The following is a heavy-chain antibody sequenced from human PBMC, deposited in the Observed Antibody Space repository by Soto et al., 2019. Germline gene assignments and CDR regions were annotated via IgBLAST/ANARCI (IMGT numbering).Heavy chain of an antibody. CDR1: GFTFSSYG. V-gene: IGHV3-30*18. CDR2: ISDTGSSH. CDR3: AKDRGGDCPDNSCYFGADY. J-gene: IGHJ4*02. Sequence: GGSLRLSCVGSGFTFSSYGMHWVRQAPGKGLECVAVISDTGSSHYYAASVEGRFTISRENSKNTLSLHMDRLRVEDTAVYYCAKDRGGDCPDNSCYFGADYWGQGTPVTVS. D-gene: IGHD2-2*01.